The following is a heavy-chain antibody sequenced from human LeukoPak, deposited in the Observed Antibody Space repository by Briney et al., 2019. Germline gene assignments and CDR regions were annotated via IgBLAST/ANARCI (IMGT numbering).Heavy chain of an antibody. CDR3: ARDNDSSGYYFDGAIDY. CDR2: ISYDGSNK. D-gene: IGHD3-22*01. Sequence: GRSLRLSCAASGFTFSSYGMHWVRQAPGKGLEWVAVISYDGSNKYYADSVKGRFTISRDNSKNTLYLQMNSLRAEDTAVYYCARDNDSSGYYFDGAIDYWGQGTLVTVSS. CDR1: GFTFSSYG. J-gene: IGHJ4*02. V-gene: IGHV3-30*03.